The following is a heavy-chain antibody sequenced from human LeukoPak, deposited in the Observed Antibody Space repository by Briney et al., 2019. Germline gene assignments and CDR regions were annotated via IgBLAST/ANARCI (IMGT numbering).Heavy chain of an antibody. V-gene: IGHV4-34*01. J-gene: IGHJ4*02. CDR3: ARDPDY. CDR2: INHSGST. CDR1: GGSFSGYY. Sequence: PSETLSLTCAVYGGSFSGYYWSWIRQPPGKGLEWTGEINHSGSTNYNPSLKSRVTISVDTSKNQFSLKLSSVTAADTAVYYCARDPDYWGQGTLVTVSS.